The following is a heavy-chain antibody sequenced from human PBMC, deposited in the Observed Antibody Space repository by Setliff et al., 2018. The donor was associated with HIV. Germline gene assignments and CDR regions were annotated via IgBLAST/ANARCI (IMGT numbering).Heavy chain of an antibody. D-gene: IGHD3-22*01. CDR1: GFTFSSYW. CDR3: AKYYYDSSGQPHFDI. V-gene: IGHV3-7*02. CDR2: IKQDGSEK. J-gene: IGHJ3*02. Sequence: GGSLRLSCAASGFTFSSYWMSWVRQAPGKGLEWVANIKQDGSEKYYVDSVKGRFTISRDNAKNSLYLQMNSLTAEDTAVYYCAKYYYDSSGQPHFDIWGQGTMVTVSS.